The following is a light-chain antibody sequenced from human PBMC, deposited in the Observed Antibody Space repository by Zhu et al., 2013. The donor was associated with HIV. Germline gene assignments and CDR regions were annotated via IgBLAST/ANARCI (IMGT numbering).Light chain of an antibody. Sequence: EIVLTQSPSTLSLSPGERATLSCRASQSVSSYLAWYQQKPGQAPRLLISDASNRATGIPARFSGSGSGTDFTLTISSLEPEDFTVYYCQQRSKWPPFTFGQGTKLEIK. CDR3: QQRSKWPPFT. V-gene: IGKV3-11*01. J-gene: IGKJ2*01. CDR1: QSVSSY. CDR2: DAS.